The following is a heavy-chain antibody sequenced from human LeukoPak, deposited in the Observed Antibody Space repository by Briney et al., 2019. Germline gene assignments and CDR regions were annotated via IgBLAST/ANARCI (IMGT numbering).Heavy chain of an antibody. V-gene: IGHV4-59*08. CDR2: VYSGTT. CDR3: ARLTVGLYFDY. J-gene: IGHJ4*02. D-gene: IGHD2-21*02. Sequence: SETLSLTCSVSGDSASPYFWSWMRRPPGKGLEWIGYVYSGTTNYNPSLKSRVTISIDTSKDQFYLKVNSVTAADTAVYYCARLTVGLYFDYWGQGNLVTVSS. CDR1: GDSASPYF.